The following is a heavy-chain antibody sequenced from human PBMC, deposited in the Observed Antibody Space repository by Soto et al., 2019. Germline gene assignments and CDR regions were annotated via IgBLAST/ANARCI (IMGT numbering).Heavy chain of an antibody. D-gene: IGHD3-9*01. V-gene: IGHV4-31*03. J-gene: IGHJ4*02. CDR3: ARGRSGYDILTGYIFDY. Sequence: LSLTCTVSGGSISSGGYYWSWIRQHPGKGLEWIGYIYYSGSTYYNPSLKSRVTISVDTSKNQFSLKLSSVTAADTAVYYCARGRSGYDILTGYIFDYWAQGTLVTVSS. CDR2: IYYSGST. CDR1: GGSISSGGYY.